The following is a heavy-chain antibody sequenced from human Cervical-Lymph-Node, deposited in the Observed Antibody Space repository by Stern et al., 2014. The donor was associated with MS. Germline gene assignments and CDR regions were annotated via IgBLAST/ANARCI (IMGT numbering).Heavy chain of an antibody. J-gene: IGHJ4*02. V-gene: IGHV5-51*01. CDR2: IYPGDSDT. Sequence: VQLGQSGAEVKKPGESLKISCKGSGYSFTANWIAWVRQMPGKGLEWMGIIYPGDSDTRYSPSFQGQVTNSADKSISTAYLQWSSLKASDTAMYFCAGDYGDYAFDYWGQGTLVTVSS. CDR1: GYSFTANW. D-gene: IGHD4-17*01. CDR3: AGDYGDYAFDY.